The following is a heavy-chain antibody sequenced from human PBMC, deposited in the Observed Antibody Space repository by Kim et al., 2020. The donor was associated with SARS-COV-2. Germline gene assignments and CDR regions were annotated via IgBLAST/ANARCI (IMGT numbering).Heavy chain of an antibody. D-gene: IGHD6-13*01. Sequence: SVKVSCKASGGTFSSYAISWVRQAPGQGLEWMGGIIPIFGTANYAQKFQGRVTITADESTSTAYMELSSLRSEDTAVYYCARGIAAAGLFDYCGQGTLVTVSS. CDR1: GGTFSSYA. CDR3: ARGIAAAGLFDY. V-gene: IGHV1-69*13. J-gene: IGHJ4*02. CDR2: IIPIFGTA.